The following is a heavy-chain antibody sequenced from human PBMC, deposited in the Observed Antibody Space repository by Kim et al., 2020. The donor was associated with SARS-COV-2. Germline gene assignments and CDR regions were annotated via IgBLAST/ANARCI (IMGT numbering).Heavy chain of an antibody. CDR2: ITISGAT. V-gene: IGHV4-59*13. Sequence: SETLSLTCTISGDSTSSENWSWIRQPPGKGLEWIGYITISGATSYNPSLNSRVTISKDTPQNQFSLELTSVSAADTAMYFCARGSGWYVYWGQGTPVTVSS. CDR1: GDSTSSEN. J-gene: IGHJ4*02. CDR3: ARGSGWYVY. D-gene: IGHD6-19*01.